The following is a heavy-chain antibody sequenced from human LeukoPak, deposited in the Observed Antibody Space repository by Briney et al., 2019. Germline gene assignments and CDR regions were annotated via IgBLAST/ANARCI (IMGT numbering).Heavy chain of an antibody. Sequence: SETLSLTCAVYGGSFSGYYWSWIRHPPGKGLEWIGEINHSGSTNYNPPLKSRVTISVDTSKNQFSLQLSSVTAADTAVYYCARGMTRLDYWGQGTLVTVSS. CDR3: ARGMTRLDY. CDR1: GGSFSGYY. V-gene: IGHV4-34*01. J-gene: IGHJ4*02. CDR2: INHSGST. D-gene: IGHD2-21*02.